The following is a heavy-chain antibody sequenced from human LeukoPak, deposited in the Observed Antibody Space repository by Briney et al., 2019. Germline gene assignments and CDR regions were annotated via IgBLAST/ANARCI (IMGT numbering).Heavy chain of an antibody. D-gene: IGHD6-6*01. V-gene: IGHV4-59*12. CDR2: TYYGGSI. Sequence: SETLSLTCTVSGDSISNYYWSWMRQSPGKGLEWIAYTYYGGSINYNPSLKSRVTISVDTSKNQFSLKLSSVTAADTAVYYCARDRDSSSPGGPFDYWGQGTLVTVSS. CDR3: ARDRDSSSPGGPFDY. CDR1: GDSISNYY. J-gene: IGHJ4*02.